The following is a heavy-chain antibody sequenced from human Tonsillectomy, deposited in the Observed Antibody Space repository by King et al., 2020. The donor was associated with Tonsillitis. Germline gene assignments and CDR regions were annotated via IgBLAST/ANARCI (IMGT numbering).Heavy chain of an antibody. Sequence: EVQLVESGGGLVQPGGSLRLSCAASGFTFSSYERNWVRQAPGKGLEWVSYISISCSTHYEPNSVKGRFTISRDNAKNSLYLQMNSLRAEDTAVYFCARVGELGDYWGQGTLVTVSS. J-gene: IGHJ4*02. D-gene: IGHD1-7*01. CDR2: ISISCSTH. CDR3: ARVGELGDY. CDR1: GFTFSSYE. V-gene: IGHV3-48*03.